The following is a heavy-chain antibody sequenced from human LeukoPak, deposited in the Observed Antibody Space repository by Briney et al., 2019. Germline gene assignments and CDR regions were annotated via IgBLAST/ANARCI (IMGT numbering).Heavy chain of an antibody. CDR2: IYHSGIT. D-gene: IGHD3-9*01. J-gene: IGHJ5*02. Sequence: SGTLSLTCGVSGGSISSSTWWSWVRQPPGKGLEWIGEIYHSGITNYNPSLKSRVTISVDKSKNQFSLKLSSVTAADTVVYYCERGIRYFDTNQNWFDPWGQGTLVTVSS. CDR1: GGSISSSTW. V-gene: IGHV4-4*02. CDR3: ERGIRYFDTNQNWFDP.